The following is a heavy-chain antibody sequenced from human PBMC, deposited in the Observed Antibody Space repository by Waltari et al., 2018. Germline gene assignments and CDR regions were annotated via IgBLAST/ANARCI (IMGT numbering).Heavy chain of an antibody. CDR2: ISGSGVST. CDR3: AKAPGGDYYDSSGYNWFDP. CDR1: GFTFSSYA. J-gene: IGHJ5*02. D-gene: IGHD3-22*01. V-gene: IGHV3-23*01. Sequence: EVQLLESGGGLVQPGGSLTLSCAASGFTFSSYAMSWVRQAPGKGLEWVATISGSGVSTYYADSVKGRFTISRDNSKNTLYLQMNSLRAEDTAVHYCAKAPGGDYYDSSGYNWFDPWGQGTLVTVSS.